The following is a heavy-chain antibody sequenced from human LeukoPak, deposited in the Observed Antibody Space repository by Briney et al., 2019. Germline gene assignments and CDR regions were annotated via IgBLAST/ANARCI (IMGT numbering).Heavy chain of an antibody. V-gene: IGHV1-46*01. CDR2: INPSGGST. CDR1: GYTFTGYY. Sequence: GASVKVSCKASGYTFTGYYMHWVRQAPGQGLEWMGIINPSGGSTSYAQKFQGRVTMTRDTSTSTVYMELSSLRSEDTAVYYCARDRVLMVYAGGYFQHWGQGTLVTVSS. D-gene: IGHD2-8*01. CDR3: ARDRVLMVYAGGYFQH. J-gene: IGHJ1*01.